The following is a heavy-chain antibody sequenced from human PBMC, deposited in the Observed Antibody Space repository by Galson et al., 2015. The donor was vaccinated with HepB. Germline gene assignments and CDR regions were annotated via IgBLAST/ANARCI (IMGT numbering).Heavy chain of an antibody. D-gene: IGHD3-22*01. CDR1: GFTFSNAW. CDR2: IKSKTDGGTT. V-gene: IGHV3-15*01. J-gene: IGHJ3*02. Sequence: SLRLSCAASGFTFSNAWMSWVRQAPGKGLEWVGRIKSKTDGGTTDYAAPVKGRFTISRDDSKNTLYLQMNSLKTEDTAVYYCTTDPFNYYDSSGYWGLDAFDIWGQGTMVTVSS. CDR3: TTDPFNYYDSSGYWGLDAFDI.